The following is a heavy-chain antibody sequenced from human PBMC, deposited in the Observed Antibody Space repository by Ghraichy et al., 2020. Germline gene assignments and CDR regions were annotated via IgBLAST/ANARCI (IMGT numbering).Heavy chain of an antibody. Sequence: SETLSLTCTVSGGSISSYYWSWIRQPPGKGLEWIGYIYFTGRTNYNPSLKSRVTISVDTSKNQFSLKLSSVTAADTAVYYCARSYGDYALGWFDPWGQGTLVTVSS. J-gene: IGHJ5*02. CDR1: GGSISSYY. V-gene: IGHV4-59*01. D-gene: IGHD4-17*01. CDR2: IYFTGRT. CDR3: ARSYGDYALGWFDP.